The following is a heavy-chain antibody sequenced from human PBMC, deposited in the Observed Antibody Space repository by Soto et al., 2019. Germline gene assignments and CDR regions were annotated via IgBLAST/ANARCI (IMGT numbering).Heavy chain of an antibody. CDR1: GYTFTSYY. V-gene: IGHV1-46*01. D-gene: IGHD3-22*01. J-gene: IGHJ4*02. CDR2: INPSGGST. Sequence: ASVKVSCKASGYTFTSYYMHWVRQAPGQGLEWMGIINPSGGSTSYAQKFQGRVTMTRDTSTSTVYMELSSLRSEGTAVYYCARGPRYYYDSSGYWTFDYWGQGTLVTVSS. CDR3: ARGPRYYYDSSGYWTFDY.